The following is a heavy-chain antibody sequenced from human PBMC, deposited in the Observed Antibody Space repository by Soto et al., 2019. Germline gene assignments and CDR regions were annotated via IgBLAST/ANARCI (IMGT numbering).Heavy chain of an antibody. D-gene: IGHD3-22*01. V-gene: IGHV4-30-4*01. CDR1: GGSINSGDYY. Sequence: SETLSLTCTVSGGSINSGDYYWSWIRQPPGKGLEWIGYIYYSGSTHYNPSLKSRVTISVDTSKNQFSLRLSSVTAADTAVYYCASVDSSGHYPNWFDPWGQGTLVTVSS. CDR2: IYYSGST. CDR3: ASVDSSGHYPNWFDP. J-gene: IGHJ5*02.